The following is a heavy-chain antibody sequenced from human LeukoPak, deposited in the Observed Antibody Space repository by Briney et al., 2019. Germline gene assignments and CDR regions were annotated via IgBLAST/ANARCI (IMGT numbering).Heavy chain of an antibody. CDR1: GGSISSGGYS. J-gene: IGHJ4*02. V-gene: IGHV4-30-2*05. CDR3: ARGSIAAQNDY. CDR2: IYHSGST. Sequence: SETLSLTCAVSGGSISSGGYSWSWIRQPPGKGLEWIGYIYHSGSTYYNPSLKSRVTISVDTSKNQFSLKLSSVTAADTAVYYCARGSIAAQNDYWGQGTLVTVSS. D-gene: IGHD6-6*01.